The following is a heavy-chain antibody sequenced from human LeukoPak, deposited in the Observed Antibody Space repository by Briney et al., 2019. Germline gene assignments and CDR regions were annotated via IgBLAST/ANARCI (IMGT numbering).Heavy chain of an antibody. V-gene: IGHV3-15*01. CDR1: GFTFTNAW. Sequence: KPGGSLRLSCAASGFTFTNAWMSWVRQAPGKGLELVGRIKRKTEGGTTDYAAPVKGRFTISRDDSKNTLYLQMNSLKTEDTALYYCTTGGGTSDFWGQGTQVTVSS. D-gene: IGHD1-1*01. J-gene: IGHJ4*02. CDR3: TTGGGTSDF. CDR2: IKRKTEGGTT.